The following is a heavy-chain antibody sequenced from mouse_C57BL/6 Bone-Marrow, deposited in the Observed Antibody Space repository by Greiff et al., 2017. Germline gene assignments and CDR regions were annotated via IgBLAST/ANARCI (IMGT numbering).Heavy chain of an antibody. CDR2: IYPGSGST. V-gene: IGHV1-55*01. Sequence: QVQLQQPGTELVKPGASVKMSCKASGYTFTSYWITWVKQRPGQGLEWIGDIYPGSGSTNYNEKFKSKATLTVDTSSSTAYMQLSSLTSADSAVYFCARPPLQTDWYFDVWGTGTTVTVSS. J-gene: IGHJ1*03. CDR1: GYTFTSYW. CDR3: ARPPLQTDWYFDV.